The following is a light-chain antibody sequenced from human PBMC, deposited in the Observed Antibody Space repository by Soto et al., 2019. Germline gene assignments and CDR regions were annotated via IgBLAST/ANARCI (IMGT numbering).Light chain of an antibody. J-gene: IGLJ3*02. CDR1: SSNIGKNA. V-gene: IGLV1-44*01. Sequence: QSVLTQPPSASATPGQRVIISCSGSSSNIGKNAVKWYQQFPGTAPQLLIHSDDQRPSGVPDRFSGSKSGTSASLTISGLQSEDEAHYYCGAWDDSLSGLVFGGGTKVTVL. CDR3: GAWDDSLSGLV. CDR2: SDD.